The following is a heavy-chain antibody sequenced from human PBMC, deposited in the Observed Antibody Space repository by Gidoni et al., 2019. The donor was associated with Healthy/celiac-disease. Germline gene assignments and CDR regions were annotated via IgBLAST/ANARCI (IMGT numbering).Heavy chain of an antibody. CDR2: ISYDGSNK. V-gene: IGHV3-30-3*01. CDR3: ARDLYYYGSGSSIDY. D-gene: IGHD3-10*01. J-gene: IGHJ4*02. Sequence: QVQLVESGGGVVQPGRSLRLSCAASGFTFSSYAMHWVRQAPGKGLEWVAVISYDGSNKYYADYHCEAEFTISRDNSKNTLYLQMNSLRAEDTAVYYCARDLYYYGSGSSIDYWGQGTLVTVSS. CDR1: GFTFSSYA.